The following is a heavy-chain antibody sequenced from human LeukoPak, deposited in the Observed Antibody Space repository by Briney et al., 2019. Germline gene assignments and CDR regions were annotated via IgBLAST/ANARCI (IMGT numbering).Heavy chain of an antibody. CDR1: GFTFSNYG. V-gene: IGHV3-33*01. CDR2: IWYDGSNK. CDR3: ASGHSSSSFDY. D-gene: IGHD6-6*01. Sequence: GGSLRLSCAASGFTFSNYGMHWVRQAPGKGLEWVAVIWYDGSNKYYADSVKGRFTISRDNSKNTLYLQMNSLRAEDTAVYYCASGHSSSSFDYWGQGTLVTVSS. J-gene: IGHJ4*02.